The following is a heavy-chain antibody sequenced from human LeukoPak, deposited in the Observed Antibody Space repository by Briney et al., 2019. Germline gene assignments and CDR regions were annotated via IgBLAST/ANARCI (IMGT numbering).Heavy chain of an antibody. D-gene: IGHD1-14*01. Sequence: SETLSLTCTVSLDSTTSNFWSWVRQPPGKSLEWIGEIHRSGSPNYNPSLQSRVTLSIDRSRNQIVLELSSVTAADTAVYYCAREILGGFNPGAYWGQGTLVTVSS. CDR3: AREILGGFNPGAY. V-gene: IGHV4-4*02. CDR1: LDSTTSNF. J-gene: IGHJ4*02. CDR2: IHRSGSP.